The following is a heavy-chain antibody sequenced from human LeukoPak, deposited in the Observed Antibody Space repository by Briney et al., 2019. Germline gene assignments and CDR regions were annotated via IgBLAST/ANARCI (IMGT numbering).Heavy chain of an antibody. V-gene: IGHV3-66*01. J-gene: IGHJ6*02. D-gene: IGHD3-10*01. CDR2: IYSGGST. CDR3: ARVSGTGYYGMDV. Sequence: GGSLRLSYAASGFTVSSNYMSWVRQAPGKGLEWVSVIYSGGSTYYADSVKGRFTISRDNSKNTLYLQMNSLRAEDTAVYYCARVSGTGYYGMDVWGQGTTVTVSS. CDR1: GFTVSSNY.